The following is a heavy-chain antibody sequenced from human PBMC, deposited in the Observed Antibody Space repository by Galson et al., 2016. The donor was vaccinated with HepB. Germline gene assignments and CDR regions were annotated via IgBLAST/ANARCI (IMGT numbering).Heavy chain of an antibody. V-gene: IGHV3-9*01. D-gene: IGHD3-3*01. Sequence: SLRLSCAASGFTFDDYGMHWVRQAPGKGLEWVSGISWDSDDIVYADSVKGRFTISRDNGKNSLYLQMNSLRAEDTALYYCARDRGIFGDHFFFDSWGQGSLVTVSS. CDR1: GFTFDDYG. J-gene: IGHJ4*02. CDR2: ISWDSDDI. CDR3: ARDRGIFGDHFFFDS.